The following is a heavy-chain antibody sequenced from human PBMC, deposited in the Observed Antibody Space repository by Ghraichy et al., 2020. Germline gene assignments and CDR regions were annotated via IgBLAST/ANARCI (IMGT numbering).Heavy chain of an antibody. CDR2: IIPIFGTA. Sequence: SVKVSCKASGGTFSSYAISWVRQAPGQGLEWMGGIIPIFGTANYAQKFQGRVTITADESTSTAYMELSSLKSEDTAVYYCARDLASPFDPWGQGTLVTVSS. V-gene: IGHV1-69*13. CDR3: ARDLASPFDP. J-gene: IGHJ5*02. CDR1: GGTFSSYA. D-gene: IGHD5-12*01.